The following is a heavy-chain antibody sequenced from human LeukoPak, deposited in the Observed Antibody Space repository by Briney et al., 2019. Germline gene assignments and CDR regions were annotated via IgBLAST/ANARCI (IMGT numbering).Heavy chain of an antibody. Sequence: SETLSLTCAVSGYSITTGYYWGWIRQPPGKGLEWIGSIHRTGSTYYNPSLESRVTISLDTSRNQFSLRLSSVTAADTAVYYCARERRGSGWSNNIQNWGQGTLVTVSS. V-gene: IGHV4-38-2*02. CDR1: GYSITTGYY. D-gene: IGHD6-19*01. J-gene: IGHJ1*01. CDR3: ARERRGSGWSNNIQN. CDR2: IHRTGST.